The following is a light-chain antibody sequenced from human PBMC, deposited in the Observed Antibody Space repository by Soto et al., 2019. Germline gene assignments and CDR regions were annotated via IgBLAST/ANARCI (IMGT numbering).Light chain of an antibody. CDR3: QQYGSSLSWT. V-gene: IGKV3-20*01. J-gene: IGKJ1*01. CDR1: QSVSSYS. Sequence: DIVLTQSPGTLSFSPGERATLSCRASQSVSSYSLAWYQKKPGQAPRLLIYGASSRAAGIPDRFSGSGSGTDFTLTISRLEPEDFAVYYCQQYGSSLSWTFGQGTKVDIK. CDR2: GAS.